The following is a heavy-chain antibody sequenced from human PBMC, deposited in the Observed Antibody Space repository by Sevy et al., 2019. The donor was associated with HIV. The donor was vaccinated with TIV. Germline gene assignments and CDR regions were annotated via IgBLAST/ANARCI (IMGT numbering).Heavy chain of an antibody. V-gene: IGHV3-9*01. Sequence: GGSLRLSCAASGFTFDDYAMHRVRQAPWKGLEWVSGISWNSGSIGYADSVKGRFTISRDNAKNSLYLQMNSLRAEDTALYYCAKGGYYGSRSAFDIWGQGTMVTVSS. CDR2: ISWNSGSI. D-gene: IGHD3-10*01. CDR1: GFTFDDYA. CDR3: AKGGYYGSRSAFDI. J-gene: IGHJ3*02.